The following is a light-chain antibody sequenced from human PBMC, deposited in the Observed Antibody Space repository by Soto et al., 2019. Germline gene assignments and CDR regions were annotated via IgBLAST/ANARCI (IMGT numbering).Light chain of an antibody. CDR1: QSVTKNY. CDR3: HQCSRSPLT. CDR2: DAS. J-gene: IGKJ4*01. Sequence: EIVLTQSPGTLSLSPGERATLSCRASQSVTKNYLAWYQQKPGQAPRLLIHDASIRATGIPDRFSGSGSGTDFTLTISRLEPEDFAMYYCHQCSRSPLTFGGGTKVEIK. V-gene: IGKV3-20*01.